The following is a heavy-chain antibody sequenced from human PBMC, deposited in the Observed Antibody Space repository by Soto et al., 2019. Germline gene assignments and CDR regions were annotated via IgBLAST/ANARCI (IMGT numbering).Heavy chain of an antibody. Sequence: ASVKVSCKASGYTFTGYYMHWVRQAPGQGLEWMGWINPNSGGTNYAQKFQGWVTMTRDTSISTAYMELSRPRSDDTAVYYCALGGYYTRYYYYGMDVWGQGTTVTVSS. CDR1: GYTFTGYY. CDR2: INPNSGGT. D-gene: IGHD3-3*01. V-gene: IGHV1-2*04. CDR3: ALGGYYTRYYYYGMDV. J-gene: IGHJ6*02.